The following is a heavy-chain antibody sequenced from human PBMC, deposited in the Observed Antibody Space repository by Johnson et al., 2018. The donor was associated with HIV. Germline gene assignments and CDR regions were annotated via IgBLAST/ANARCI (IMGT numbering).Heavy chain of an antibody. Sequence: VQVVESGGGVVQPGRSLRLSCAASGFTFSNYGMAWVRQAPGQGLEWVTVISFAGVKKYYADSVKGRFTISRDNAKNSLHLQMNSLIAEDTAVYYCARDGGGRDAFDIWGQGTMVTVSS. CDR3: ARDGGGRDAFDI. J-gene: IGHJ3*02. V-gene: IGHV3-33*08. CDR1: GFTFSNYG. CDR2: ISFAGVKK. D-gene: IGHD3-16*01.